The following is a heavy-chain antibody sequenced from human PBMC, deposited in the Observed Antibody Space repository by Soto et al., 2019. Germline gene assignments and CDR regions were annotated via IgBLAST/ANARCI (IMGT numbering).Heavy chain of an antibody. D-gene: IGHD3-9*01. CDR3: ATSLSQLRYFDY. CDR1: GGSISSGGYY. Sequence: SETLSLTCTVSGGSISSGGYYWSWIRQHPGKGLEWIGYIYYSGSTYYNPSLKSRVTISVDTSKNQFSLKLSSVTAADTAVYYCATSLSQLRYFDYWGHGTLATVSS. CDR2: IYYSGST. V-gene: IGHV4-31*03. J-gene: IGHJ4*01.